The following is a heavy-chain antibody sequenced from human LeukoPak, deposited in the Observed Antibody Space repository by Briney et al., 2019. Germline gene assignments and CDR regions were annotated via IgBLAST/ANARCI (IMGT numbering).Heavy chain of an antibody. CDR3: AREPRWYYYDSASYYFDY. Sequence: SETLSLTSTVSAGSISGHSWNWIRQPPGKGLEWIGDIYYSGSTRYNPSLESRVTISLDTSKNQFSLSLTSVTAADTAVYYCAREPRWYYYDSASYYFDYWGQGTLVTVSS. V-gene: IGHV4-59*11. CDR1: AGSISGHS. CDR2: IYYSGST. J-gene: IGHJ4*02. D-gene: IGHD3-22*01.